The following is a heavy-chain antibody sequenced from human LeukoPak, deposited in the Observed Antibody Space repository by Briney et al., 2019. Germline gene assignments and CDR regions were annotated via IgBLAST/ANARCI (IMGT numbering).Heavy chain of an antibody. V-gene: IGHV1-69*04. CDR1: GGTFSSYA. Sequence: SVKVSCKASGGTFSSYAVSWVRQAPGQGLEWMGRIIPILGIANYAQKFQGRVTITADKSTSTAYMELSSLRSEDTAVYYCARNYPAGWYFDLWGRGTLVTVSS. CDR2: IIPILGIA. CDR3: ARNYPAGWYFDL. D-gene: IGHD1-7*01. J-gene: IGHJ2*01.